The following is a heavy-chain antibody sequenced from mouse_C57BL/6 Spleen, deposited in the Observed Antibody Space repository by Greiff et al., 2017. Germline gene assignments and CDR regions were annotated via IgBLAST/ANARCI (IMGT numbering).Heavy chain of an antibody. CDR3: AIYDNPYWYFDV. Sequence: EVQLQQSGAELVKPGASVKLSCTASGFNINDYYMHWVKQRTEQGLEWIGRIDPEDGETKSAPKFQGQATITADTSSNTAYLQLSSLTSEDTAVYYGAIYDNPYWYFDVWGTGTTVTVSS. V-gene: IGHV14-2*01. J-gene: IGHJ1*03. D-gene: IGHD2-3*01. CDR2: IDPEDGET. CDR1: GFNINDYY.